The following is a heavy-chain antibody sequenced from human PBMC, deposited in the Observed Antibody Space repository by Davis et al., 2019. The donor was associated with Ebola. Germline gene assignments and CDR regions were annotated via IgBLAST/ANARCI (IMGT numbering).Heavy chain of an antibody. V-gene: IGHV1-46*01. J-gene: IGHJ4*02. Sequence: ASVKVSCKASGYTFTSYYMHWVRQAPGQGLEWMGIINPSGGSTNYAQKVQGRVTMTEDTSTDTAYMELRSLRSDDTAVYYCSTVDVTARPISTNFDYWGQGTLVTVSS. CDR2: INPSGGST. CDR1: GYTFTSYY. D-gene: IGHD6-6*01. CDR3: STVDVTARPISTNFDY.